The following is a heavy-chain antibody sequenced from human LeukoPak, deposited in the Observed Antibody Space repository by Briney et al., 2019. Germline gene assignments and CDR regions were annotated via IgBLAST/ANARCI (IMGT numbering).Heavy chain of an antibody. D-gene: IGHD3-9*01. CDR3: AKGIQHSLTYYDILTGYYPFLDTPYYFDY. Sequence: GGSLRLSCAASGFTFSSYGMHWVRQAPGKGLEWVAVISYDGSNKYYADSVKGRFTISRDNSKNTLYLQMNSLRAEDTAVYYCAKGIQHSLTYYDILTGYYPFLDTPYYFDYWGQGTLVTVSS. J-gene: IGHJ4*02. V-gene: IGHV3-30*18. CDR2: ISYDGSNK. CDR1: GFTFSSYG.